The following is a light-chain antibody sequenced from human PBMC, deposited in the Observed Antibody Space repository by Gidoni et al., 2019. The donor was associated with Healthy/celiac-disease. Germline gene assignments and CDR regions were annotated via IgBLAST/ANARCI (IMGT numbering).Light chain of an antibody. V-gene: IGLV3-19*01. CDR3: FSRDTTGYHFVV. J-gene: IGLJ2*01. CDR1: SLRDFY. CDR2: GEN. Sequence: SSELTQDPAVSVALGQTVRITCRGDSLRDFYASWCQQKPGQAPVLVFYGENNRPSDLPDRFSGSSSGNTASLTITGAQAEDEADYYCFSRDTTGYHFVVFGGGTRLTVL.